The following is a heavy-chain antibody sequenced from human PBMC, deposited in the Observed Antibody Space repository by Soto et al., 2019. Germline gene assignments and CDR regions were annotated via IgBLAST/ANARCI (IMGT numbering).Heavy chain of an antibody. Sequence: SVPTLVNPTQTLTLTCTFSGFSLSTSGMCVSWIRQPPGKALEWLALIDWDDDKYYSTSLKTRLTISKDTSKNQVVLTMTNMDPVDTATYYCARTPGIGRCDVGPPAVWGQGTTVIGSS. CDR2: IDWDDDK. J-gene: IGHJ6*02. D-gene: IGHD1-1*01. V-gene: IGHV2-70*01. CDR3: ARTPGIGRCDVGPPAV. CDR1: GFSLSTSGMC.